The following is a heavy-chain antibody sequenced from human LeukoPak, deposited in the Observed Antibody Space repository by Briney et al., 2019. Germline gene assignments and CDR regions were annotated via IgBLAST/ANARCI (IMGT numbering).Heavy chain of an antibody. CDR1: GFTFSSYW. V-gene: IGHV3-74*01. D-gene: IGHD3-22*01. CDR3: ASTYYYDSSGYYVDYYYGMDV. Sequence: PGGSLRLSCAASGFTFSSYWMHWVRQAPGKGLVWVSRINSDGSSTSYADSVKGRFTISRDNAKNTLYLQMNSLRAEDTAVYYCASTYYYDSSGYYVDYYYGMDVWGQGTTVTVSS. CDR2: INSDGSST. J-gene: IGHJ6*02.